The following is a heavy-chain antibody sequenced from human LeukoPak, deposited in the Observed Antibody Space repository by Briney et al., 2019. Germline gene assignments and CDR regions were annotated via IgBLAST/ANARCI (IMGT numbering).Heavy chain of an antibody. CDR3: ARVQAVGVPVAIDAYYSYGMDV. CDR1: GSTSSRNS. J-gene: IGHJ6*02. V-gene: IGHV1-69*04. D-gene: IGHD2-2*02. Sequence: GASVKVSCKASGSTSSRNSISWVRQVPGQGLEWMGRFIPMVGVAAYAQKFQGRITITEDRSTNTAFMELSSLRSEDTAVYYCARVQAVGVPVAIDAYYSYGMDVWGQGTAVTVSS. CDR2: FIPMVGVA.